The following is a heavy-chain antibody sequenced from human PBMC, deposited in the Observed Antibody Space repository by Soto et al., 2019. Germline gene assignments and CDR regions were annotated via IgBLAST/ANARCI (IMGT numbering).Heavy chain of an antibody. Sequence: QVQLVQSGAEVKKPGSSVKVSCKASGGTFSSYTISWVRQAPGQGLEWMGRIIPILGIANYAQKFQGRVTITADKSTSTAYMELSSLRSEDTAVYHCARDEFQLWLRGSGGAFDPWGQGTLVTVSS. CDR1: GGTFSSYT. J-gene: IGHJ5*02. V-gene: IGHV1-69*08. D-gene: IGHD5-18*01. CDR2: IIPILGIA. CDR3: ARDEFQLWLRGSGGAFDP.